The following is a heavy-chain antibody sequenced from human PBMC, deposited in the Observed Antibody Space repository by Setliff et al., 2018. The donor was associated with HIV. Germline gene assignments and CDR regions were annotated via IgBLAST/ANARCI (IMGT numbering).Heavy chain of an antibody. CDR1: GGSISSHY. D-gene: IGHD3-22*01. V-gene: IGHV4-4*07. CDR3: ARGRSRYYYDGSGYYVDY. Sequence: LSLTCTVSGGSISSHYWSWIRQPAGKGLEWIGQIYASGNTNYNPSLKSRVTISVDTSKNQLSLKLSSVTAADTAVYYCARGRSRYYYDGSGYYVDYWGQGTLVTVSS. CDR2: IYASGNT. J-gene: IGHJ4*02.